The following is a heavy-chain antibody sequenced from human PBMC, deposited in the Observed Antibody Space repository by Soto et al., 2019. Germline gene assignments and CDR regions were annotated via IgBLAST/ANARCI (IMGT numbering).Heavy chain of an antibody. D-gene: IGHD3-16*01. CDR1: GFSLSTSEVG. V-gene: IGHV2-5*01. Sequence: SGPTLVNPTQTLTLTCTFSGFSLSTSEVGVGWIRQPPGKALEWLAIIRWNDDKRYSPSLKSRLTITKDTSKNQVVLAMTNMDPVDTAIYYCAHFERLILDFWGQGSLVTGSS. J-gene: IGHJ4*02. CDR2: IRWNDDK. CDR3: AHFERLILDF.